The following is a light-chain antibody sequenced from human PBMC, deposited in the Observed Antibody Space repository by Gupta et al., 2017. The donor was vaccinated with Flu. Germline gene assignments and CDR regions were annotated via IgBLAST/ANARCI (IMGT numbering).Light chain of an antibody. CDR1: SSDVGGYNY. J-gene: IGLJ2*01. Sequence: QSALTQPASVSGSPGQSITISCTGTSSDVGGYNYVSWYQQHPGKAPKLMISEVSNRPSGVSNRFSGSKSGNTASLTISGRQAEDEADYYCSSDTSSSTLLFGGGTKLTVL. CDR3: SSDTSSSTLL. V-gene: IGLV2-14*01. CDR2: EVS.